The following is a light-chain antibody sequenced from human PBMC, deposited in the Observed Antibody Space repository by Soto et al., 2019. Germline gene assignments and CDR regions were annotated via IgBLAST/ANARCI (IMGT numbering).Light chain of an antibody. CDR1: SSNLGSNT. CDR3: AAWDDSLNGVV. J-gene: IGLJ2*01. CDR2: SNN. V-gene: IGLV1-44*01. Sequence: QAVVTQPPSASGTPGQRVTISCSGSSSNLGSNTGNWYQQLPGTAPKLLIYSNNQRPSGVPDRFSGSKSGTSASLAISGLQSEDEADYYCAAWDDSLNGVVFGGGTKLTVL.